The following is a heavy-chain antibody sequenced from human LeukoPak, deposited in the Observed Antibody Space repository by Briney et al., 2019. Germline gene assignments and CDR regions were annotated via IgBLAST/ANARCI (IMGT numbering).Heavy chain of an antibody. J-gene: IGHJ4*02. CDR1: GFTFSSYA. CDR3: ARVIRTVTTYYFDY. Sequence: GGSLRLSCAASGFTFSSYAMSWVRQAPGKGLEWVSYISSSGSTIYYADSVKGRFTISRDNAKNSLYLQMNSLRAEDTAVYYCARVIRTVTTYYFDYWGQGTLVTVSS. V-gene: IGHV3-48*03. D-gene: IGHD4-17*01. CDR2: ISSSGSTI.